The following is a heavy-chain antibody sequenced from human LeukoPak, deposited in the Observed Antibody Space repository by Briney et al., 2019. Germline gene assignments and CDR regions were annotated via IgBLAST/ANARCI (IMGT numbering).Heavy chain of an antibody. J-gene: IGHJ3*02. Sequence: SETLSLTCTVSGGSMSSYYWSWIRQPAGKGLEWIGRIYTSGSTNYNPSLKSRVTISVDKSKNQFSLKLSSVTAADTAVYYCAREVIVVVPAATGDPFDIWGQGTVVTVSS. CDR2: IYTSGST. CDR1: GGSMSSYY. D-gene: IGHD2-2*01. CDR3: AREVIVVVPAATGDPFDI. V-gene: IGHV4-4*07.